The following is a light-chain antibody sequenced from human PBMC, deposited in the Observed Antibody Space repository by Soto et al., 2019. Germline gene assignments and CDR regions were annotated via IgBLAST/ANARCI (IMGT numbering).Light chain of an antibody. CDR3: SSNAGSNNWVV. V-gene: IGLV2-8*01. J-gene: IGLJ2*01. Sequence: QSVLTQPPSASGSPGQSVTISCTGTSSDVGGYNYVSWYQQHPDKAPKLMIFEVNRRPSGVPDRFSGSKSGNTASLTVSGLQAEDEADYYCSSNAGSNNWVVFGGGTKLTVL. CDR2: EVN. CDR1: SSDVGGYNY.